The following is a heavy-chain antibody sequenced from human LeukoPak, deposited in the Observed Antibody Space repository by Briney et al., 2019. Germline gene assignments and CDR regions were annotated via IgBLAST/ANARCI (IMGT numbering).Heavy chain of an antibody. CDR2: INAGNGNT. CDR1: GYTFTSYA. CDR3: ARDPGRDGYNWRDY. V-gene: IGHV1-3*01. J-gene: IGHJ4*02. Sequence: ASVKVSCKASGYTFTSYAMHWVRQAPGQRLEWIGWINAGNGNTKYSQKFQGRVTITADKSTSTAYMELSSLRSEDTAVYYCARDPGRDGYNWRDYWGQGTLVTVSS. D-gene: IGHD5-24*01.